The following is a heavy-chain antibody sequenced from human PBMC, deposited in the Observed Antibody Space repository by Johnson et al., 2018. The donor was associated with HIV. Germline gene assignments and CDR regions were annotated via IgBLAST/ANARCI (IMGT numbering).Heavy chain of an antibody. CDR1: GFTFSSYA. Sequence: QVQLVESGGGVVQPGRSLRLSCAASGFTFSSYAMHWVRQAPGKGLEWVAVISYDGSNKYYADSVKGRFTSSRANSKNTLYLQMNSLGAEDTAVYYCATALGYDAFDIWGQGTMVTVSS. V-gene: IGHV3-30*04. J-gene: IGHJ3*02. D-gene: IGHD6-13*01. CDR2: ISYDGSNK. CDR3: ATALGYDAFDI.